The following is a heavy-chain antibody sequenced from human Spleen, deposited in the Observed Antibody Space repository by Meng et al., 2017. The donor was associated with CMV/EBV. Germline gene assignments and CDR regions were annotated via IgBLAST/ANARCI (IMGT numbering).Heavy chain of an antibody. CDR2: IYYSGST. CDR1: GGSISSSSYY. D-gene: IGHD3/OR15-3a*01. CDR3: ATHYVFWSGLMRGNWFDP. J-gene: IGHJ5*02. V-gene: IGHV4-39*01. Sequence: SETLSLTCTVSGGSISSSSYYWGWIRQPPGKGLEWIGSIYYSGSTYYNPSLKSRVTISVDTSKNQFSLTLTSVTAADTAVYYCATHYVFWSGLMRGNWFDPWGQGTLVTVSS.